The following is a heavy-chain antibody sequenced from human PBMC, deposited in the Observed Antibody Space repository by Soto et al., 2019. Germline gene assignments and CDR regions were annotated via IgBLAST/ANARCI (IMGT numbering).Heavy chain of an antibody. CDR3: ARLGGWSVDY. V-gene: IGHV4-59*08. J-gene: IGHJ4*02. Sequence: QVKLQESGPGLVKPSETLSLTCTVSGGSISSYYWSWIRQPPGKGLEWIGYIYYSGSTNYNPSLKSRVTISVDTSKNQFSLKMSSVTAADTAVYYCARLGGWSVDYWGQGTLVTVSS. CDR1: GGSISSYY. D-gene: IGHD3-16*01. CDR2: IYYSGST.